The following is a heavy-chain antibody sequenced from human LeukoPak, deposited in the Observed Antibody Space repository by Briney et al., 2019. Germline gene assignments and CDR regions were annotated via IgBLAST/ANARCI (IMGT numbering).Heavy chain of an antibody. CDR3: ARDLGDSFDY. J-gene: IGHJ4*02. D-gene: IGHD3-10*01. V-gene: IGHV1-69*01. Sequence: ASVKVSCKASGGTFSNYATSWVRQAPGQGLEWMGGIIPIFGTASYAQKFQGRVTITADESTSTAYMELSSLRSEDTAVYYCARDLGDSFDYWGQGTLVTVSS. CDR2: IIPIFGTA. CDR1: GGTFSNYA.